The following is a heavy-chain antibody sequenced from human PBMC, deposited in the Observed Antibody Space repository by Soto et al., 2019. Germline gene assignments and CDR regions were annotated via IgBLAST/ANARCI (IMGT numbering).Heavy chain of an antibody. D-gene: IGHD3-16*01. Sequence: EVQLVESGGGLVQPGGSLRLSCGASGFSFSDFTIHWVRQASGKGLEWVTRIRTKAKNNATQYTSSVKGTFTISRGDSKNTTYLQMNSMENEDKAVYYCTRPTEDRDVYDWSFDLWGRGTLVTVSS. J-gene: IGHJ2*01. CDR1: GFSFSDFT. V-gene: IGHV3-73*02. CDR2: IRTKAKNNAT. CDR3: TRPTEDRDVYDWSFDL.